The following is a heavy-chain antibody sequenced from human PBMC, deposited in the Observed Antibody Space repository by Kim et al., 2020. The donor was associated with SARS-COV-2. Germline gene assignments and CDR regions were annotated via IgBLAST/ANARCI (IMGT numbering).Heavy chain of an antibody. CDR3: ARWGENSDYYDSSGPDAFDI. V-gene: IGHV1-69*13. CDR1: GDTFSSYA. J-gene: IGHJ3*02. Sequence: SVKVSCKASGDTFSSYAISWVRQAPGQGLEWMGGIIPIFGTANHAQKFQGRVTITADESTSTAYMELSSLRSEDTAVYYCARWGENSDYYDSSGPDAFDIWGQGTMVTVSS. CDR2: IIPIFGTA. D-gene: IGHD3-22*01.